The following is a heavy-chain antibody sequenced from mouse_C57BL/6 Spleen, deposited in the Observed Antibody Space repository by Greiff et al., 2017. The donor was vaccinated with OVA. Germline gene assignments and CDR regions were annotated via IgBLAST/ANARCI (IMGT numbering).Heavy chain of an antibody. J-gene: IGHJ4*01. CDR2: SRNKANDYTT. Sequence: EVKLMESGGGLVQSGRSLRLSCATSGFTFSDFYMEWVRQAPGKGLEWIAASRNKANDYTTEYSASVKGRFIVSRDTSQSILYLQMNALRAEDTAIYYCARGTYYYAMDYWGQGTSVTVSS. V-gene: IGHV7-1*01. CDR1: GFTFSDFY. CDR3: ARGTYYYAMDY.